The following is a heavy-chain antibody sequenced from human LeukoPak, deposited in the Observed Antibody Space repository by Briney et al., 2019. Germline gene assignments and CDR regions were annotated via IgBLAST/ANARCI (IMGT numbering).Heavy chain of an antibody. CDR2: ISSSGSTI. Sequence: PGGSLRLSCAASGFTFSSYEMNWVRQAPGKGLEWVSYISSSGSTIYYADSVKGRFTISRDNAKNSLYLQMNSLRAEDTAVYYCARGGSQYGSGSYYPVSGYWGQGTLVTVSS. D-gene: IGHD3-10*01. CDR3: ARGGSQYGSGSYYPVSGY. J-gene: IGHJ4*02. CDR1: GFTFSSYE. V-gene: IGHV3-48*03.